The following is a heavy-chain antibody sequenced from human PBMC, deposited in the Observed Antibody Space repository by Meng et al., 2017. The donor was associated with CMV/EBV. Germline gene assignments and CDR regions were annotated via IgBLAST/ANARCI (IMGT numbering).Heavy chain of an antibody. J-gene: IGHJ3*02. D-gene: IGHD3-3*01. CDR3: TTSRITIFGVVASDAFDI. Sequence: GGSLRLSCAASGFTFSNAWMSWVRQAPGKGLEWVGRIKSKTDGGTTDYAAPVKGRFTISRDDSKNTLYLQMNSLKTEDTAVYYRTTSRITIFGVVASDAFDIWGQGTMVTVSS. CDR1: GFTFSNAW. V-gene: IGHV3-15*01. CDR2: IKSKTDGGTT.